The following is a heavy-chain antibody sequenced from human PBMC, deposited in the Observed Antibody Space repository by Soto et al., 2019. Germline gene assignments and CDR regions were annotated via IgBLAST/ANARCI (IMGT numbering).Heavy chain of an antibody. CDR2: IWYDGSNK. D-gene: IGHD6-13*01. J-gene: IGHJ4*02. V-gene: IGHV3-33*01. CDR1: GFTFSSYG. Sequence: QVQLVESGGGVVRPGRSLRLSCAASGFTFSSYGMHWVRQAPGKGLEWVAVIWYDGSNKYYADSVKGRFTISRDNSKNTLYLQMNSLRAEDTAVYYCARGARYSSSWYLNYWGQGTLVTVSS. CDR3: ARGARYSSSWYLNY.